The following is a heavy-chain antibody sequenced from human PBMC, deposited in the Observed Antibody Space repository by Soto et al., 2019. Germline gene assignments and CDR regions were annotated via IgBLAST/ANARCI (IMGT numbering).Heavy chain of an antibody. J-gene: IGHJ4*02. D-gene: IGHD3-9*01. CDR1: GFTFTSSA. V-gene: IGHV1-58*01. CDR2: IVVGSGNT. CDR3: AADYDILTGYYYFDY. Sequence: SVKVSCKASGFTFTSSAVQWVRQARGQRLEWIGWIVVGSGNTNYAQKFQERVTITRDMSTSTAYMELSSLRSEDTAVYYCAADYDILTGYYYFDYWGQGTLVTVSS.